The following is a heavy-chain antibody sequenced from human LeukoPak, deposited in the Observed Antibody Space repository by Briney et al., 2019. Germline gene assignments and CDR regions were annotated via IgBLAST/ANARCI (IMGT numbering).Heavy chain of an antibody. CDR1: GFTFHNYA. CDR2: VSGTGTST. CDR3: TGDGVSRDWLFLDY. J-gene: IGHJ4*02. V-gene: IGHV3-23*01. D-gene: IGHD3/OR15-3a*01. Sequence: GGSLRLSCKASGFTFHNYAMTWVRQAPGKGLDWVSTVSGTGTSTFYADSVKGRFSISRDVSENTLYLQMTSLRADDTAVYYCTGDGVSRDWLFLDYWGQGTLVTVSS.